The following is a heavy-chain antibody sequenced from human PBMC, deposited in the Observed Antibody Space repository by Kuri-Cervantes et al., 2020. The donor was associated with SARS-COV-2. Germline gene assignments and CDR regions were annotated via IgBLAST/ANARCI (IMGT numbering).Heavy chain of an antibody. CDR3: ARDRFLEWLLSREYYYGMDV. CDR1: GFTFSSYG. CDR2: ISYDGSNK. Sequence: LSLTCAASGFTFSSYGMHWVRQAPGKGLEWVAVISYDGSNKYYADSVKGRFTISRDNSKNTLYLQMNSLRAEDTAVYYCARDRFLEWLLSREYYYGMDVWGQGTTVTVSS. D-gene: IGHD3-3*01. V-gene: IGHV3-30*03. J-gene: IGHJ6*02.